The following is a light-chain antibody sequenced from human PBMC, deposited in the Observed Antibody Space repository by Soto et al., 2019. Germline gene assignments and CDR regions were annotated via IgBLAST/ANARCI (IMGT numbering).Light chain of an antibody. J-gene: IGLJ6*01. V-gene: IGLV2-14*01. CDR2: EVR. CDR1: NTDVGGYNY. CDR3: TSYTPTGALV. Sequence: QSALTHPASVSWSPGQSITVSCPGTNTDVGGYNYVSWYQHRPGKAPRLMIYEVRNRLSGVSNRFSGSKSGNTASLTISGLQSEDEADYYCTSYTPTGALVFGSGNKVTVL.